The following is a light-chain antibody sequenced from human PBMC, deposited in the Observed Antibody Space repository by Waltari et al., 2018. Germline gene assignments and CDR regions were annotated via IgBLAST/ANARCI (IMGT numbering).Light chain of an antibody. CDR3: CSYAGSYTWV. CDR1: SSDVGNYNL. V-gene: IGLV2-23*01. Sequence: QSALTQPASVSGSPGQSITISCTGSSSDVGNYNLVSWYQQYPGKAPKVMIYDNNRRPSGVSDRCSGSKSGNTASLTISGVQAEDEADYYCCSYAGSYTWVFGGGTKLTVL. CDR2: DNN. J-gene: IGLJ3*02.